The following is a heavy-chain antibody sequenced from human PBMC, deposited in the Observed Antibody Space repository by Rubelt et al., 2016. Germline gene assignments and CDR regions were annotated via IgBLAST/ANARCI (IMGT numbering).Heavy chain of an antibody. CDR2: IVVGSGNT. CDR1: GFTFTSSA. V-gene: IGHV1-58*01. Sequence: QMQLVQSGPEVKKPGTSVKVSCKASGFTFTSSAVQWVRQARGQRLEWIGWIVVGSGNTNYAQKFQERVTITRDMSTSTGYMELSSLRSEDTAVYYCAAALITIFGVVNYYYGMDVWGQGTSVTVSS. J-gene: IGHJ6*02. CDR3: AAALITIFGVVNYYYGMDV. D-gene: IGHD3-3*01.